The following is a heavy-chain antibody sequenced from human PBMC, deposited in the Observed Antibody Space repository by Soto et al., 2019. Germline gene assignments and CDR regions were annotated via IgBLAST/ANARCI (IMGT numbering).Heavy chain of an antibody. V-gene: IGHV4-34*01. CDR3: ARGQSCLLLEC. CDR1: GGSFSGYY. D-gene: IGHD1-1*01. CDR2: INHSGST. J-gene: IGHJ4*02. Sequence: PSETLSLTCAVYGGSFSGYYWSWIRQPPGKGLEWIGEINHSGSTNYNPSLKSRVTISVDTSKNQFSLKLSSVTAADTAVYYCARGQSCLLLECWGQGILVTVSS.